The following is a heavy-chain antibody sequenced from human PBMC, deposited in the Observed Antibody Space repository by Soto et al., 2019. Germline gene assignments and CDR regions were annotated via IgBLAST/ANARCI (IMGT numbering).Heavy chain of an antibody. D-gene: IGHD2-15*01. V-gene: IGHV3-66*01. CDR3: VRDPRYCSGGNCSIMGDAFDL. J-gene: IGHJ3*01. CDR2: IYNEFT. Sequence: EVQLVESGVGLVQPGGSLRLSCFASGFTVTDIYMNWVRQAPGKGRYWVSVIYNEFTDYADSVRGRFSISTDSSKNALYLQMTSLRGEDSDVYYCVRDPRYCSGGNCSIMGDAFDLWGQGTMVTVSS. CDR1: GFTVTDIY.